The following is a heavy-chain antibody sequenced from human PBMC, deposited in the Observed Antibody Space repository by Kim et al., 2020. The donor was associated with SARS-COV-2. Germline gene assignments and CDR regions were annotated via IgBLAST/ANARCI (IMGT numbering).Heavy chain of an antibody. CDR1: GGSISTDY. V-gene: IGHV4-59*01. D-gene: IGHD2-2*01. Sequence: SETLSLTCTVSGGSISTDYWSWIRQPPGKGLEWIGYTHHSGNTNYNPSLKSRVTISVDTPKNQFSLKLSSVTAADTAVYYCARYQRSYFKNNDAVGFDIWGQGTMVTVSS. CDR2: THHSGNT. J-gene: IGHJ3*02. CDR3: ARYQRSYFKNNDAVGFDI.